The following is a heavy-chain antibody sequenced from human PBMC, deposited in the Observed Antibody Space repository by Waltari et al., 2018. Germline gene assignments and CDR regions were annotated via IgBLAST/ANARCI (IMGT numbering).Heavy chain of an antibody. CDR2: IESGGST. V-gene: IGHV3-53*01. D-gene: IGHD3-22*01. Sequence: EVQLVESGGGLIQPGGSLRLSCAASGFHVSSHYLGWVRQAPGKGLEWVSVIESGGSTYYADSVKGRFTISRDNSKNTLYLQMNSLRAEDTAVYYCARDQMDDDSSIWGQGTMVTVSS. CDR1: GFHVSSHY. CDR3: ARDQMDDDSSI. J-gene: IGHJ3*02.